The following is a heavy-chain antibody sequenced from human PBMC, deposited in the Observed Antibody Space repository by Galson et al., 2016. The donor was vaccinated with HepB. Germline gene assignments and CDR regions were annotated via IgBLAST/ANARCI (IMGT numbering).Heavy chain of an antibody. CDR1: GFTVSSNY. J-gene: IGHJ4*02. CDR2: IYSGGTT. Sequence: LRLSCAASGFTVSSNYMTWVRQAPGKGLEWVSVIYSGGTTYYADSVKGRFTISRDNSKNTLFLQMNTMRAEDTAVYYCARGVYGDHGWFDYWGQGTLVTVSS. D-gene: IGHD4-17*01. CDR3: ARGVYGDHGWFDY. V-gene: IGHV3-66*02.